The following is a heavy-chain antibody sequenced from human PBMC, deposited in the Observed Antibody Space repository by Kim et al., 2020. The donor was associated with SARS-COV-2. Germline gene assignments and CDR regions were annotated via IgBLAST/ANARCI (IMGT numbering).Heavy chain of an antibody. V-gene: IGHV1-2*06. CDR3: ARVRDWSSSWYSDHFIDYDLDG. J-gene: IGHJ6*04. D-gene: IGHD6-13*01. CDR1: GFTFTDYN. CDR2: INPNNGDT. Sequence: ASVKVSCKASGFTFTDYNMHWVRQAPGQGLEWMGRINPNNGDTNYAQKFQGRVTMTRETSISTAYMELIGLRSEDTAVYYCARVRDWSSSWYSDHFIDYDLDGWGKGTTVTVSS.